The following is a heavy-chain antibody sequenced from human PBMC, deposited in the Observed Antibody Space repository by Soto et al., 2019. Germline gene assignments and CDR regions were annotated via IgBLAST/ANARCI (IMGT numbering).Heavy chain of an antibody. V-gene: IGHV4-39*01. J-gene: IGHJ5*02. CDR3: ARHVPIYHYLWGSYRFNWFDP. CDR1: GGSVTTSSYY. Sequence: PSETLSLTCTASGGSVTTSSYYWGWIRQPPGKGLEWFGSIYFSGSTYYNPSLKSRVTISVDTSKNQFSLKLNSVTAADTAVYFCARHVPIYHYLWGSYRFNWFDPWGQGTLVTVSS. D-gene: IGHD3-16*02. CDR2: IYFSGST.